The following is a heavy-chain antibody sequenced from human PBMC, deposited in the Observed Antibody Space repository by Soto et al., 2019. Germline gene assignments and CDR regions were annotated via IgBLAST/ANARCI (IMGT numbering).Heavy chain of an antibody. CDR2: VHYSGTT. D-gene: IGHD6-19*01. J-gene: IGHJ4*02. CDR1: GGSVSSSSYS. Sequence: QVHLQESGPGLVKPSETLSLTCTVSGGSVSSSSYSWSWIRQPPGKKLEWIAYVHYSGTTDYNPSLKCRVTISVDTSNNQFSLKLSSVTAADTAMYYCVGEKAGGWRFDYWGQGILVTVSS. CDR3: VGEKAGGWRFDY. V-gene: IGHV4-61*01.